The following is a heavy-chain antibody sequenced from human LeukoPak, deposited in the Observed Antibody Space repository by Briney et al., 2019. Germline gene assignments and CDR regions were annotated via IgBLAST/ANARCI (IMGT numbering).Heavy chain of an antibody. Sequence: GGSLRLSCAASGFTFSGYAMHWVRQAPGKGLEWVAVISYDGSNKYYADSVKGRFTISRDNSKNTLYLQMNSLRAEDTAVYYCARGYRSSWWYRDYYGMDVWGQGTTVTVSS. D-gene: IGHD2-15*01. CDR2: ISYDGSNK. CDR1: GFTFSGYA. V-gene: IGHV3-30-3*01. J-gene: IGHJ6*01. CDR3: ARGYRSSWWYRDYYGMDV.